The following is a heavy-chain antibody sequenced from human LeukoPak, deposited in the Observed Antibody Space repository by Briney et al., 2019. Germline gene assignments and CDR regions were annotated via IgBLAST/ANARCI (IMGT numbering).Heavy chain of an antibody. CDR1: GYTFTSYA. Sequence: ASVKVSCKASGYTFTSYAMNWVRQAPGQGLEWMGWINTNTGNPTYAQGFTGRFVFSLDTSVSTAYLQISSLKAEDTAVYYCARMYSSSWFIWFDPWGQGTLVTVSS. CDR2: INTNTGNP. V-gene: IGHV7-4-1*02. CDR3: ARMYSSSWFIWFDP. J-gene: IGHJ5*02. D-gene: IGHD6-13*01.